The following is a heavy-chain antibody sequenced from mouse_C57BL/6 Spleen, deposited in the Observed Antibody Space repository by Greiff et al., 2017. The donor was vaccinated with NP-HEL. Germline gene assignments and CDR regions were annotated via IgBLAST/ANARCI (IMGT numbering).Heavy chain of an antibody. CDR3: VRQPSPGAMDY. CDR1: GFSFNTYA. Sequence: EVKLVESGGGLVQPKGSLKLSCAASGFSFNTYAMNWVRQAPGKGLEWVARIRSKSNNYATYYADSVKDRFTISRDDSESMLYLQMNNLKTEDTAMYYCVRQPSPGAMDYWGQGTSVTVSS. J-gene: IGHJ4*01. V-gene: IGHV10-1*01. CDR2: IRSKSNNYAT.